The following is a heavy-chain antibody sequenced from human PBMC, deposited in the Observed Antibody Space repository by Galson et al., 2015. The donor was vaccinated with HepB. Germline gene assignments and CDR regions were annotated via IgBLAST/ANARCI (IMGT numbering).Heavy chain of an antibody. CDR3: ARGGTTEKLDY. CDR2: ISYEGATR. V-gene: IGHV3-30-3*01. CDR1: GFTLSRYV. D-gene: IGHD2/OR15-2a*01. J-gene: IGHJ4*02. Sequence: SLRLSCAASGFTLSRYVMHWVRQAPGKGLEWVALISYEGATRYYADSVKGRFTISRDNSKNTLYLQMHSLRPADTAVFFCARGGTTEKLDYWGQGTLVTVSS.